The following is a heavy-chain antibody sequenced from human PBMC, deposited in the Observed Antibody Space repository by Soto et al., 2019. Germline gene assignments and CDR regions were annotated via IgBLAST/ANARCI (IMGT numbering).Heavy chain of an antibody. V-gene: IGHV3-43*01. CDR2: INWDGRRT. D-gene: IGHD7-27*01. Sequence: PGGSLRLSCVASGFTFDDYTMYWVRQAPGKGLEWVSVINWDGRRTHYADSVRGRVTNSRDNSRNSLFLQMNGLRSDETAVYYCGNGDDNGPFDHWGPGTLVTVAS. CDR3: GNGDDNGPFDH. J-gene: IGHJ4*02. CDR1: GFTFDDYT.